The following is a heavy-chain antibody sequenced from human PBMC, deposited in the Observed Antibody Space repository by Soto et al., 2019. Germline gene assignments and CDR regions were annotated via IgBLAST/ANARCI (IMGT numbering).Heavy chain of an antibody. D-gene: IGHD1-26*01. Sequence: QVQLVESGGGLVKPGGSLRLSCAASGFTFSDYYMSWIRQAPGKGMEWVSYISSSSSYTNYADSVKGRVPISRDNAKNSLYLQMNSLRAEDTAVYYCARGGVVVGATTDYWGQGTLVTVSS. CDR1: GFTFSDYY. V-gene: IGHV3-11*06. J-gene: IGHJ4*02. CDR2: ISSSSSYT. CDR3: ARGGVVVGATTDY.